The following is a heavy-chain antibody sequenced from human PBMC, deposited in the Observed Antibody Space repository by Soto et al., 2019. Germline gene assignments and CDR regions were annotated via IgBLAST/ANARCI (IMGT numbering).Heavy chain of an antibody. D-gene: IGHD1-26*01. Sequence: QVQLVQSGAEVKKPGASVKVSCRASGYTFTSYGISWVRQAPGQGLEWMGWISAYNDKTTYAQKLQGRLNMTTDTSSNTAYMELRSLRYDDSAVYYCARFTGISKWTFDSWGQGTLVTVSS. V-gene: IGHV1-18*01. CDR3: ARFTGISKWTFDS. J-gene: IGHJ4*02. CDR1: GYTFTSYG. CDR2: ISAYNDKT.